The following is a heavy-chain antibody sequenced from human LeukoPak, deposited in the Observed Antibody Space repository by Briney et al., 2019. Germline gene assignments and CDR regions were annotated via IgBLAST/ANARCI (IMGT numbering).Heavy chain of an antibody. D-gene: IGHD3-3*01. Sequence: GGSLRLSCAASGFTFSSYSMNWVRQAPGKGLEWVSSISSSSSYIYYADSVKGRFTISRDNAKNSLYLQMNSLRAEDTAVYYCARVFTIFGVPYYFDYWGHGTLVTVSS. CDR2: ISSSSSYI. V-gene: IGHV3-21*01. CDR1: GFTFSSYS. CDR3: ARVFTIFGVPYYFDY. J-gene: IGHJ4*01.